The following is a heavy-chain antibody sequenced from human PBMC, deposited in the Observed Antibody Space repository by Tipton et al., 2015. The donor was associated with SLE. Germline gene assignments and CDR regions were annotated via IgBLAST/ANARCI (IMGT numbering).Heavy chain of an antibody. CDR2: IRYDGSNK. D-gene: IGHD5-12*01. V-gene: IGHV3-30*02. CDR1: GFIFSSYG. CDR3: ARGAYDTDVGPPWYFDL. J-gene: IGHJ2*01. Sequence: SLRLSCAASGFIFSSYGMHWVRQAPGKGLEWVAFIRYDGSNKYYADSVKGRFTISRDNSKNTLYLQMNSLRAEDTAVYYCARGAYDTDVGPPWYFDLWGRGTLVTVSS.